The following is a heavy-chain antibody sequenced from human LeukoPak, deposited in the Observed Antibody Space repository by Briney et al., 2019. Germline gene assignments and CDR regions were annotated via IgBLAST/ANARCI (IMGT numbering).Heavy chain of an antibody. CDR3: ARSQTTIKAAAGIDY. J-gene: IGHJ4*02. CDR2: INPNSGGT. Sequence: ASVKVSCKASGYTFTGYYMHWVRQAPGQGLEWMGWINPNSGGTNYAQKFQGRVTMTRDTSISTAYMELSRLRSDDTAVYYCARSQTTIKAAAGIDYWGQGTLVTVSS. V-gene: IGHV1-2*02. CDR1: GYTFTGYY. D-gene: IGHD6-13*01.